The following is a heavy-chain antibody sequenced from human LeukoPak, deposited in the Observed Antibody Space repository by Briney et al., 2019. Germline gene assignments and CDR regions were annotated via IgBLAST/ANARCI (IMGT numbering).Heavy chain of an antibody. CDR2: INHSGST. Sequence: SETLSLTCAVYGGSFSGYYWSWIRQPPGKGLEWIGEINHSGSTNYNPSLKSRVTISVDTSKNQFSLKLSSVTAADTAVYYCARGSVVVPAATHNWFDPWGQGTLVTVS. D-gene: IGHD2-2*01. J-gene: IGHJ5*02. CDR3: ARGSVVVPAATHNWFDP. V-gene: IGHV4-34*01. CDR1: GGSFSGYY.